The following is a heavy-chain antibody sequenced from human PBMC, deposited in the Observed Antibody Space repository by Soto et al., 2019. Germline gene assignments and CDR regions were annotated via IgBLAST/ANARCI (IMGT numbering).Heavy chain of an antibody. CDR1: GYSINSGYH. D-gene: IGHD2-8*01. Sequence: PSETLSLTCAVSGYSINSGYHWGWIRQSPGKGLEWIGSVYYRGRSYSKSSVKSRVTISVDTSKNQFSLNLNSVTASDTAVYFCVSQRTSVLTQAYFDYWGPGALVTVSS. V-gene: IGHV4-38-2*01. CDR3: VSQRTSVLTQAYFDY. CDR2: VYYRGRS. J-gene: IGHJ4*02.